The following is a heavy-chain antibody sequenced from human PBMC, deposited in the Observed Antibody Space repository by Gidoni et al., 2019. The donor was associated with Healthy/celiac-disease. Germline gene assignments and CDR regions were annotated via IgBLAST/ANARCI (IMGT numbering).Heavy chain of an antibody. V-gene: IGHV4-34*01. J-gene: IGHJ4*02. D-gene: IGHD1-26*01. CDR1: GGSFSGYY. Sequence: QVQLQQWGAGLLKPSETLSLTSAVYGGSFSGYYWSWIRPPPGKGLEWIGEINHSGSTNYNPSLKSRVTISVDTSKNQFSLKLSSVTAADTAVYYCARGQGGAARRCFAYWGQGTLVTVSS. CDR3: ARGQGGAARRCFAY. CDR2: INHSGST.